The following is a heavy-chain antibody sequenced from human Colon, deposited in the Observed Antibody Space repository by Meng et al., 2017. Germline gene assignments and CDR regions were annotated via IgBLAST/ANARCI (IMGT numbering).Heavy chain of an antibody. D-gene: IGHD6-19*01. CDR3: AREVQAVAGLYYGMDV. J-gene: IGHJ6*02. Sequence: GESLKISCAASGFTFSSYAMHWVRQAPGKGLEWVAVISYDGSNKYYADSVKGRFTISRDNSKNTLYLQMNSLRAEDTAVYYCAREVQAVAGLYYGMDVWGQGTTVTGSS. CDR2: ISYDGSNK. CDR1: GFTFSSYA. V-gene: IGHV3-30*01.